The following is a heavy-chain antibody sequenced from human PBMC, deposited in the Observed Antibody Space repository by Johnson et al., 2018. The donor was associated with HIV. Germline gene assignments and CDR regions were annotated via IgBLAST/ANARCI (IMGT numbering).Heavy chain of an antibody. V-gene: IGHV3-30*03. CDR2: ISYDGSKK. J-gene: IGHJ3*01. CDR1: GFAFSSYG. D-gene: IGHD3-10*01. CDR3: ARDPSFFGKLQAFDV. Sequence: QVQLVESGGGLVKPGRSLRLSCAASGFAFSSYGMHWVRQAPGKGLEWVALISYDGSKKFYADSLKGRFTISRDSSMNTLDLQMNSLRSEDTAVYYCARDPSFFGKLQAFDVWGQGTMVT.